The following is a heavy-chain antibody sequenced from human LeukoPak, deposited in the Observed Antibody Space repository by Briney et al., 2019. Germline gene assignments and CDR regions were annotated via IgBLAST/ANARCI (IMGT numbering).Heavy chain of an antibody. CDR2: IYPGDSDT. D-gene: IGHD2-8*01. V-gene: IGHV5-51*01. Sequence: GESLEISCKGSGYSFTSYWIGWVRQMPGKGLEWMGIIYPGDSDTRYSPSFQGQVTISADKSNSTAYLQWSSLKASDTAMYYCARHNGRLGYWFDPWGQGTLVTVSS. CDR3: ARHNGRLGYWFDP. CDR1: GYSFTSYW. J-gene: IGHJ5*02.